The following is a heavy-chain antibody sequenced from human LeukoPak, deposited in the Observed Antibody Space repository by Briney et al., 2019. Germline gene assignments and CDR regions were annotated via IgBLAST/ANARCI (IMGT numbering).Heavy chain of an antibody. V-gene: IGHV4-39*01. CDR3: ARPLRNQRWLFPFDY. CDR2: IYYSGNT. Sequence: SETLSLTCTVSGGSISSSSYYWGWIRQPPGKGLEWIGSIYYSGNTYYNPSLKSRVTISVDTSKNQFSLKLSSVTAADTAVYYCARPLRNQRWLFPFDYXGQGTLVTVSX. D-gene: IGHD3-22*01. CDR1: GGSISSSSYY. J-gene: IGHJ4*02.